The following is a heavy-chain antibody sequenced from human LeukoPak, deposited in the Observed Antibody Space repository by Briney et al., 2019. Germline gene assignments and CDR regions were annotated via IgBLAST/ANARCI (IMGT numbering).Heavy chain of an antibody. V-gene: IGHV3-7*04. J-gene: IGHJ4*02. D-gene: IGHD6-19*01. Sequence: GGSLRLSCAASGFTFSDYWMTWVRQAPGKGLEWVANIKQDGSEKYHVDSVKGRFTISRDNAKNSLYLQMNSLRAEDTAVYYCARDSSGLASYSSGWYNYWGQGTLVTVSS. CDR1: GFTFSDYW. CDR2: IKQDGSEK. CDR3: ARDSSGLASYSSGWYNY.